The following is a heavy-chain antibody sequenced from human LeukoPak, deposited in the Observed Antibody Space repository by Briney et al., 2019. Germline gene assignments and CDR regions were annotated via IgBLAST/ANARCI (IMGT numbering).Heavy chain of an antibody. CDR2: IYYGGST. CDR1: GGSISSYY. J-gene: IGHJ3*02. V-gene: IGHV4-59*01. Sequence: SETLSLTCTVSGGSISSYYWSWIRQPPGKGLEWIGYIYYGGSTNYNPSLKSRVTISVDTSKNQFSLKLSSVTAADTAVYYCARARPSIAAAGTDAFDIWGQGTMVTVSS. D-gene: IGHD6-13*01. CDR3: ARARPSIAAAGTDAFDI.